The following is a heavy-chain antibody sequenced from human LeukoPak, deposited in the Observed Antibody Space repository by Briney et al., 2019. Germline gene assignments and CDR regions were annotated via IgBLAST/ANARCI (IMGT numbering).Heavy chain of an antibody. CDR1: GYTLTELS. D-gene: IGHD1-7*01. CDR2: FDPEDGET. J-gene: IGHJ4*02. CDR3: ATATRKYNWNWFDY. V-gene: IGHV1-24*01. Sequence: ASVEVSCKVSGYTLTELSMHWVRQAPGKGLEWMGGFDPEDGETIYAQKFQGRVTMTEDTSTDTAYMELSSLRSEDTAVYYCATATRKYNWNWFDYWGQGTLVTVSS.